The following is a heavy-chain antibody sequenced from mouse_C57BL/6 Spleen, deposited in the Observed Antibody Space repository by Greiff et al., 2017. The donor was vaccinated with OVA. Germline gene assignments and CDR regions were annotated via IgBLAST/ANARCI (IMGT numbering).Heavy chain of an antibody. J-gene: IGHJ2*01. CDR1: GYTFTSYW. D-gene: IGHD1-1*01. CDR3: ARSWGTTVVDHY. CDR2: IDPSDSYT. Sequence: QVQLQQPGAELVKPGASVTLSCKASGYTFTSYWMQWVKQRPGQGLEWIGEIDPSDSYTNYNQKFKGMATLTVDTSSSTAYMQLSSLTSEDSAVYYCARSWGTTVVDHYWGQGTTLTVSS. V-gene: IGHV1-50*01.